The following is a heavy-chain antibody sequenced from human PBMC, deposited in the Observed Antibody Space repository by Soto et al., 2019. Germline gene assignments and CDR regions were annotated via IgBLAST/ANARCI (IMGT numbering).Heavy chain of an antibody. Sequence: ASVKVSCKASGYTFTSYGISCVRQAPGQGLEWMGWISAYNGNTNYAQKLQGRVTMTTDTSTSTAYMELRSLRSDDTAVYYCASIAAAARRWFDPWGQGTLVTVSS. CDR2: ISAYNGNT. CDR1: GYTFTSYG. D-gene: IGHD6-13*01. CDR3: ASIAAAARRWFDP. V-gene: IGHV1-18*04. J-gene: IGHJ5*02.